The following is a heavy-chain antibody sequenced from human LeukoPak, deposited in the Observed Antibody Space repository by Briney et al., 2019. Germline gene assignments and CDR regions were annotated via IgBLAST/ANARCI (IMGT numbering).Heavy chain of an antibody. CDR3: ARTGAGGDGDAFDI. J-gene: IGHJ3*02. D-gene: IGHD3-10*01. V-gene: IGHV1-2*02. Sequence: ASVKVSCKASGYTFTGYYMHWVRQAPGQGLAWMGWINPNSGGTNYVQKFQGRVTMTRDTSISTAYMELSRLRSDDTAVYYCARTGAGGDGDAFDIWGQGTMVTVSS. CDR1: GYTFTGYY. CDR2: INPNSGGT.